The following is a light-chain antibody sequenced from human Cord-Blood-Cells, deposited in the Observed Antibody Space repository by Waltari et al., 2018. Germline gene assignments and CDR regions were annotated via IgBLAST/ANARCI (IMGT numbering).Light chain of an antibody. J-gene: IGKJ1*01. Sequence: EIVLTPSPDFPSVTPKKKVTITCRASQSIGSSLHWYQQKPDQSPKLLIKYASQAFSGVPSRFSGSGSGTDFTLTINSLEAEDAATYYCQQSSSLPWTFGQGTKVEIK. V-gene: IGKV6-21*01. CDR2: YAS. CDR3: QQSSSLPWT. CDR1: QSIGSS.